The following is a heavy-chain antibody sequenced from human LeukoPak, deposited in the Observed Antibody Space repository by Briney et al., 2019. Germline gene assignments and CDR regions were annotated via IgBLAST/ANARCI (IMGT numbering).Heavy chain of an antibody. D-gene: IGHD2-15*01. CDR2: ISTGGSS. CDR3: ASAEDSENRGGDVFDV. J-gene: IGHJ3*01. Sequence: SETLSLTCTVSGGSITSYYWSWIRQPAGKGLEWIGRISTGGSSNYNPSLKSRVTMSVDRSKNQFSLKLSSMTAADTAVYYCASAEDSENRGGDVFDVWGQGTMVTVSS. V-gene: IGHV4-4*07. CDR1: GGSITSYY.